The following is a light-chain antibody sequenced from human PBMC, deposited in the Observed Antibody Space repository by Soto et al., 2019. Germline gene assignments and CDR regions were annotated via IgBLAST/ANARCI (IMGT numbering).Light chain of an antibody. J-gene: IGKJ4*01. CDR2: GAS. V-gene: IGKV3-20*01. CDR1: QSISSN. Sequence: EILLTQSPGTLSLSGGERATLSWRASQSISSNLAWYQQKPGHAPRLLIYGASRRATGIPDRFSGSGSGTDFTLTISSLEPEDFAVYYCQQYGNSPRLTFGGGTKVDIK. CDR3: QQYGNSPRLT.